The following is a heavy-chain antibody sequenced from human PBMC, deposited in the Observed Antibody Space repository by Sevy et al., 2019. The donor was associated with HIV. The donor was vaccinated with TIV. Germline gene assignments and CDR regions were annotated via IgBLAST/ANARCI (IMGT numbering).Heavy chain of an antibody. CDR1: GGTLNNYG. V-gene: IGHV1-69*10. J-gene: IGHJ4*02. D-gene: IGHD2-21*02. Sequence: ASVKVSCKASGGTLNNYGMNWVRQAPGQGLDWMGGIIPSVGIASYAQKIQGRAAITADESTSTIYLEVGRLRSDDTAVYFCASVRPCGGDCSFFDTWGQGTLVTVSS. CDR2: IIPSVGIA. CDR3: ASVRPCGGDCSFFDT.